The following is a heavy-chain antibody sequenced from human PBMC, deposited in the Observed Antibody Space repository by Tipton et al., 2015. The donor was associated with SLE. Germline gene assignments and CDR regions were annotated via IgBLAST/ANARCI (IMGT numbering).Heavy chain of an antibody. V-gene: IGHV3-66*02. J-gene: IGHJ1*01. D-gene: IGHD3-16*01. CDR2: LYSGGST. CDR3: ARFSVAGTFGGDFQV. Sequence: SLRLSCVASGFTVSSNYMSWVRQAPGKGLDWVSVLYSGGSTYNADYVKGRFTISRDSTKNTLYLQMNSLRVEETAVYYCARFSVAGTFGGDFQVWGQGTLVTVAS. CDR1: GFTVSSNY.